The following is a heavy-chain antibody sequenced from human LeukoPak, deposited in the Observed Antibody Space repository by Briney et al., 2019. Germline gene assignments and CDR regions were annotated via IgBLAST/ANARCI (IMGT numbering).Heavy chain of an antibody. CDR3: ARPGPYSYGFWYYFHGMDV. J-gene: IGHJ6*02. D-gene: IGHD5-18*01. CDR1: GYTFTGYY. CDR2: INPNSGGT. Sequence: ASVKVSCKASGYTFTGYYMHWVRQAPGQGLEWMGWINPNSGGTNYAQKFQGRVTMTRDTSISTAYMELSSLRSEDTAVYYCARPGPYSYGFWYYFHGMDVWGQGTTVTVSS. V-gene: IGHV1-2*02.